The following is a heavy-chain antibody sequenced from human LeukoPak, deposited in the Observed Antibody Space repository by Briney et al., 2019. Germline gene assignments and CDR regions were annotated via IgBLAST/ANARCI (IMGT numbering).Heavy chain of an antibody. J-gene: IGHJ5*02. CDR2: NNHSGST. V-gene: IGHV4-34*01. D-gene: IGHD2-15*01. CDR3: ARGVVAATSFNWFDP. CDR1: GGSFSGYY. Sequence: SETLSLTCAVYGGSFSGYYWSWIRQSPGKGLEWIGENNHSGSTNDNPSLKSRVTISVDTSKNQFSLKLRSVTAADTAVYYCARGVVAATSFNWFDPWGQGTLVTVSS.